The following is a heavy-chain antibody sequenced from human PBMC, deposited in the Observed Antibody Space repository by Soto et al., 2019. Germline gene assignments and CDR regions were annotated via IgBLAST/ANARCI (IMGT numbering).Heavy chain of an antibody. CDR3: AKLGAAVYGMDV. D-gene: IGHD3-3*02. V-gene: IGHV3-48*01. CDR2: ISSSSSTI. Sequence: PGGSLRLSCAASGFTFSSYSMSWVRQAPGKGLEWVSYISSSSSTIYYADSVKGRFTISRDNSKNTLYLQMNSLRAEDTAVYYCAKLGAAVYGMDVWGQGTTVTVSS. CDR1: GFTFSSYS. J-gene: IGHJ6*02.